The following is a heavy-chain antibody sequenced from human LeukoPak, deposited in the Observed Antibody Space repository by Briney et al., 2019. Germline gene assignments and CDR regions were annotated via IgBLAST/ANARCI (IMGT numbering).Heavy chain of an antibody. J-gene: IGHJ4*02. V-gene: IGHV3-11*01. Sequence: GGSLRLSCAASGFTFSDCYMSWVRQAPGKSLEWVSYIGPSGETIYADSVKGRFTISRDNAKDSLYLQMNSLRAEDTAIYYCARGPYGGNFDYWGQGTLVSVSS. CDR3: ARGPYGGNFDY. D-gene: IGHD4-23*01. CDR1: GFTFSDCY. CDR2: IGPSGETI.